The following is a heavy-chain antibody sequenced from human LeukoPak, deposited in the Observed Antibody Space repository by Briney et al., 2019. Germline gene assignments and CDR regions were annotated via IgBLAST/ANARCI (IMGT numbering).Heavy chain of an antibody. CDR2: ISGSGGST. D-gene: IGHD6-6*01. Sequence: GGSLRLSCAASGFTFSSYAMSWVRQTPEKGLEWVLAISGSGGSTYYADSVKGRFTISRDNSNNTLYLQMNSLRAEDTAVYYCAKEGRVGYSSSSWAFDIWGQGTMVTVSS. CDR1: GFTFSSYA. V-gene: IGHV3-23*01. J-gene: IGHJ3*02. CDR3: AKEGRVGYSSSSWAFDI.